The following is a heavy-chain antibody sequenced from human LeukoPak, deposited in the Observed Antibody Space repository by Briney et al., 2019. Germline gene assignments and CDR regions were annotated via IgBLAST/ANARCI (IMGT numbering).Heavy chain of an antibody. J-gene: IGHJ4*02. Sequence: GGSLRLSCAASGFTFTNYALSWVRQPPGKGLEWVSAFSGSGTRTYYADSVKGRVSISIDNSKNTLYLLLNSLRAEDRAVYYCAKEQTSSGFFDYWGQGTLVTVSS. CDR2: FSGSGTRT. CDR1: GFTFTNYA. CDR3: AKEQTSSGFFDY. D-gene: IGHD2-2*01. V-gene: IGHV3-23*01.